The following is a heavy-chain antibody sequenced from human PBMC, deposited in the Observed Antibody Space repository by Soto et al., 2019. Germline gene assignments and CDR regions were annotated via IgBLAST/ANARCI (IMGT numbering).Heavy chain of an antibody. CDR2: ISSSGSTI. Sequence: PGGSLRLSCAASGSTFSDYYMSWIRQAPGKGLEWVSYISSSGSTIYYADSVKGRFTISRDNAKNSLSLKLNSLRVEDTAVYYCARSYSSGWEFDYWGQGTQVTVSS. CDR3: ARSYSSGWEFDY. CDR1: GSTFSDYY. J-gene: IGHJ4*02. V-gene: IGHV3-11*01. D-gene: IGHD6-19*01.